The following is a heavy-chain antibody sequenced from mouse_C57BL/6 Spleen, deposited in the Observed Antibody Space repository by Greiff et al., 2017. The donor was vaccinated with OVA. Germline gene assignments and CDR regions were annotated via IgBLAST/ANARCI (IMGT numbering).Heavy chain of an antibody. CDR3: APYGSSSVDYFDY. D-gene: IGHD1-1*01. CDR1: GFTIKDYY. J-gene: IGHJ2*01. CDR2: IDPEDGET. Sequence: EVKLLESGAELVKPGASVKLSCTASGFTIKDYYMHWVKQRTEQGLEWIGRIDPEDGETKYAPKFQGKATITADTSSNTAYLQLSSLTSEDTAVYYGAPYGSSSVDYFDYWGQGTTLTVSS. V-gene: IGHV14-2*01.